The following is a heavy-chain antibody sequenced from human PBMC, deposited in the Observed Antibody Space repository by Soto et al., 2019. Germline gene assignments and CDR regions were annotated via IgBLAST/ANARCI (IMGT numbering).Heavy chain of an antibody. Sequence: PSETLSLTCAVYGVSFSGYYWSWIRQPPGKGLEWIGEINRSGSTNYNPSLKSRVTISVDTSKNQFSLKLSSVTAADTAVYYCARLGGLRYFDWSLDYWGQGTLVTVSS. V-gene: IGHV4-34*01. J-gene: IGHJ4*02. CDR2: INRSGST. CDR1: GVSFSGYY. D-gene: IGHD3-9*01. CDR3: ARLGGLRYFDWSLDY.